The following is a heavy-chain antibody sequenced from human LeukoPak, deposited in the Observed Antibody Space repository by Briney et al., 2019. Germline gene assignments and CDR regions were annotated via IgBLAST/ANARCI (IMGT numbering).Heavy chain of an antibody. J-gene: IGHJ4*02. D-gene: IGHD3-22*01. V-gene: IGHV4-38-2*02. CDR1: GYSISSGYF. Sequence: SETLSLTCTVSGYSISSGYFWGWIRQPPGKGLEWIGSIYHSGSTYYNPSLKSRVTISVDTSKNQFSLKLSSVTAADTAVYYCAAEMGNYYYDSSGYLHYWGQGILVTVSS. CDR3: AAEMGNYYYDSSGYLHY. CDR2: IYHSGST.